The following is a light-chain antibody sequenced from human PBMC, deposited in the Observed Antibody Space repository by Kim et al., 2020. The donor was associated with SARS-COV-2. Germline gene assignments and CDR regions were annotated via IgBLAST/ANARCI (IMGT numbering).Light chain of an antibody. V-gene: IGKV3D-7*01. CDR2: GAS. CDR3: QQDYTLLLFT. J-gene: IGKJ3*01. Sequence: PGERVTLSCRASQSVSSSYLTWYQQKPGQAPRLLIYGASTRATSIPARFSGSGSGTDFPLTISSLQPEDFAVYYCQQDYTLLLFTFGPGTKV. CDR1: QSVSSSY.